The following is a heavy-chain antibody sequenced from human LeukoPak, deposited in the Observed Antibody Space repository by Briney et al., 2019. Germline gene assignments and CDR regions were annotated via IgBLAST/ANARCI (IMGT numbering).Heavy chain of an antibody. Sequence: GGSLRLSCAASGFSFSSYWMSWVRQAPGKGLEWVANIKQDGSEKSYVDSVKGRFTISRDNAKNSLYLQMNSLRAEDTAVYYCARVRGYYRYDAFGIWGQGTMVIVSS. V-gene: IGHV3-7*01. J-gene: IGHJ3*02. CDR2: IKQDGSEK. D-gene: IGHD4-17*01. CDR1: GFSFSSYW. CDR3: ARVRGYYRYDAFGI.